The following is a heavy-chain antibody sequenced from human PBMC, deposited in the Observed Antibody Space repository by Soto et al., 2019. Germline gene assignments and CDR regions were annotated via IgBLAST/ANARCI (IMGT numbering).Heavy chain of an antibody. CDR3: ARDDIRTLEDLTRYYFEH. Sequence: QVHLVQSGAEVKKPGASVNVSCKASGYTFTNYGISWVRQAPGQGPEWMGWISTYNGATNYAQKFRGRVTVTTDTSTTTAYMELRSLRSDDTAVYYCARDDIRTLEDLTRYYFEHWGQGTLVTVSS. CDR1: GYTFTNYG. D-gene: IGHD1-1*01. V-gene: IGHV1-18*01. J-gene: IGHJ4*02. CDR2: ISTYNGAT.